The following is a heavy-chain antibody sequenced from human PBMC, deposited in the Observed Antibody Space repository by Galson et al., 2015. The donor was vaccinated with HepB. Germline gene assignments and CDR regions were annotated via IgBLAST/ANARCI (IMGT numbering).Heavy chain of an antibody. D-gene: IGHD2-2*01. V-gene: IGHV1-69*13. CDR3: ARAGGEYCSSTSCYVPYYYYGMDV. CDR2: IIPIFGIA. Sequence: SVKVSCKASGGTFSSYAISWVRQAPGQGLEWMGGIIPIFGIANYAQKFQGRVTITADESTSTDYMELSSLRSEDTAVYYCARAGGEYCSSTSCYVPYYYYGMDVWGQGTTVTVSS. CDR1: GGTFSSYA. J-gene: IGHJ6*02.